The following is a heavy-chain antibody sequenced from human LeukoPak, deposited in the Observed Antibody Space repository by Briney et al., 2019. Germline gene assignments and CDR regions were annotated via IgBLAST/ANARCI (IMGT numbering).Heavy chain of an antibody. D-gene: IGHD3-3*01. V-gene: IGHV3-15*01. CDR3: TTAPRITIFGVVTYYFDY. CDR2: IKSKTDGGTT. Sequence: PGGSLRLSCAASGFTFSNAWMSWVRQAPGKGLEWVGRIKSKTDGGTTDYAAPVKGRFTISRDDSKNTLYLQMNSLKTEDTAVYYCTTAPRITIFGVVTYYFDYWGQGTLVTVSS. J-gene: IGHJ4*02. CDR1: GFTFSNAW.